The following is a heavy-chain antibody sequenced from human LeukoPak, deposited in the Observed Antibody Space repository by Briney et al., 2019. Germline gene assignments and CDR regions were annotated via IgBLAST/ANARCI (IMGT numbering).Heavy chain of an antibody. Sequence: GGSLRLSCAASGFTFSSYWMSWVRQAPGKGLVWVSRINTDGRSTSYADSVKGRFTISRDNAKNTVYLQMNNLRVEDTALYYCASQTYSSSPAVGYWGQGTLVTVSS. CDR1: GFTFSSYW. CDR2: INTDGRST. V-gene: IGHV3-74*01. D-gene: IGHD6-6*01. J-gene: IGHJ4*02. CDR3: ASQTYSSSPAVGY.